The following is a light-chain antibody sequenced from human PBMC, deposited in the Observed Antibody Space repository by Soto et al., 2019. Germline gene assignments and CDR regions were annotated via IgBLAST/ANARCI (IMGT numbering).Light chain of an antibody. Sequence: QSALTQPASVSGSPGQSITISCTGTSNDVGYYNHVSWYQQHPGKAPKLMIYDVTNRPSGVSNRFFGSKSGNTASLTISGLQAEDEADYYCSSYASSSTYVFGTGTKLTVL. J-gene: IGLJ1*01. V-gene: IGLV2-14*03. CDR3: SSYASSSTYV. CDR2: DVT. CDR1: SNDVGYYNH.